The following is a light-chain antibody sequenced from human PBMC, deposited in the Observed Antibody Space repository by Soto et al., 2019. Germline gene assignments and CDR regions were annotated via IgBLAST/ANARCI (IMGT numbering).Light chain of an antibody. J-gene: IGLJ2*01. V-gene: IGLV2-23*02. Sequence: QSALTQPASVSGSPGQSIPISCTGTSSDVGSYNLVSWYQHLPGKAPKLMIFEVTKRPSGVSTRFSRSKSGNTASLTISGLQAEDEADYYCSSYAGSSIFVVFGGGTKLTVL. CDR1: SSDVGSYNL. CDR2: EVT. CDR3: SSYAGSSIFVV.